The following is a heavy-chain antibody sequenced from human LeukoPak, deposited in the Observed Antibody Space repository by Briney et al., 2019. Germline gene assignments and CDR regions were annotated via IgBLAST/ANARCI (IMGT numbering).Heavy chain of an antibody. J-gene: IGHJ4*02. CDR2: IHQHGSKE. CDR1: GFNFRAYW. V-gene: IGHV3-7*01. Sequence: PGGSLRLSCTTSGFNFRAYWMGWVRQAPGKGLEWVANIHQHGSKENYLDSVKGRFTISRDNAKNSLYLQMNSLRAEDTAVYYCASIYDYGDYVAGDYWGQGTLVTVSS. D-gene: IGHD4-17*01. CDR3: ASIYDYGDYVAGDY.